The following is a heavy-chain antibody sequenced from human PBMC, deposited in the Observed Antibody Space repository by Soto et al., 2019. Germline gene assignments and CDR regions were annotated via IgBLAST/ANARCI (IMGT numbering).Heavy chain of an antibody. CDR3: AREGITMVRGVTMDV. J-gene: IGHJ6*02. CDR2: ISYDGSNK. Sequence: QVQLVESGGGVVQPGRSLRLSCAASGFTFSSYAMHWVRQAPGKGLEWVAVISYDGSNKYYADSVKGRFTISRDNSKNTLYLQMNSLRAEDTAVYYCAREGITMVRGVTMDVWGQGTTVTVSS. V-gene: IGHV3-30-3*01. CDR1: GFTFSSYA. D-gene: IGHD3-10*01.